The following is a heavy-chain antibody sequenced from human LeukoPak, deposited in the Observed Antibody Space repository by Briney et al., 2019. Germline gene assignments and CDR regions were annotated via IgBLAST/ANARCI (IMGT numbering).Heavy chain of an antibody. Sequence: GGSLRLSCAASGFTFSSYSMNWVRQAPGKGLEWVSTISGSGDSTYYADSVKGRFTSSRDNSKNTLYLQMNSLRAEDTAVYYCAKGAYYADWGQGTLVTVSS. CDR1: GFTFSSYS. J-gene: IGHJ4*02. D-gene: IGHD3-3*01. CDR2: ISGSGDST. CDR3: AKGAYYAD. V-gene: IGHV3-23*01.